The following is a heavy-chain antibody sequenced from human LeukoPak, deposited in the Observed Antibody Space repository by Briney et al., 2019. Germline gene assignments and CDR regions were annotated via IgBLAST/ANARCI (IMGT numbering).Heavy chain of an antibody. D-gene: IGHD3-22*01. Sequence: GGSLILSCAASGFTLSSYWMHWVRQAPGKGLVWVSRIKSDGRTNYADSVKSRFTISRDNAKNTVSLQMNSLRAEDTGVYYCARAPSEIGGYYPEYFRHWGQGTLVIVSS. V-gene: IGHV3-74*01. J-gene: IGHJ1*01. CDR3: ARAPSEIGGYYPEYFRH. CDR2: IKSDGRT. CDR1: GFTLSSYW.